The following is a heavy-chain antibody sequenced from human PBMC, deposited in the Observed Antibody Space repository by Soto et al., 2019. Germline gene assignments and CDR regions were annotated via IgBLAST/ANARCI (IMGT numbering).Heavy chain of an antibody. D-gene: IGHD6-13*01. J-gene: IGHJ6*04. V-gene: IGHV1-69*12. CDR2: IIPIFGTA. CDR3: PRDLGAAAGTDYYYYGMDV. Sequence: QVQLVQSGAEVKKPGSSVKVSCKASGGTFSSYAISWERQAPGQGLEWMEGIIPIFGTANYAQKFQGRVTITDDECTSAAYMGLSSLRTEDTAVYYCPRDLGAAAGTDYYYYGMDVWGKGTKVTASS. CDR1: GGTFSSYA.